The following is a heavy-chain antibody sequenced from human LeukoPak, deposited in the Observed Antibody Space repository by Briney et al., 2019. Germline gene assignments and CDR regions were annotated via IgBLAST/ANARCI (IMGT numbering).Heavy chain of an antibody. D-gene: IGHD2-15*01. CDR3: ATEVAEGGPQDF. CDR1: GFTVSSNE. J-gene: IGHJ4*02. CDR2: ISGGST. V-gene: IGHV3-38-3*01. Sequence: PGGSLRLSCAASGFTVSSNEMSWVRQAPGKGLEWVSSISGGSTYYADSRKGRFTISRDNSKNTLYLQMNSLRAEDTALYYCATEVAEGGPQDFWGQGTLVTVSS.